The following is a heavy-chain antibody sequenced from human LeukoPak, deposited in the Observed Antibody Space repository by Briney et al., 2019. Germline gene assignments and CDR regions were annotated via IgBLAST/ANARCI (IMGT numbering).Heavy chain of an antibody. Sequence: GSLGLSCAASGFAFTSFSMNWVRQAPGKGLEWISYISGGSDNMIRYADSVRGRFTISRDNAKNSLYLQMNSLRAEDTAVYYCARDRDWSFDYWGQGSLVTVSS. J-gene: IGHJ4*02. CDR2: ISGGSDNMI. V-gene: IGHV3-21*05. CDR1: GFAFTSFS. CDR3: ARDRDWSFDY. D-gene: IGHD3/OR15-3a*01.